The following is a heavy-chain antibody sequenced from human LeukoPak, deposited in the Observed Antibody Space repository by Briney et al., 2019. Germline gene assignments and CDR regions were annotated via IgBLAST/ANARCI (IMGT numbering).Heavy chain of an antibody. CDR2: IYSGGST. J-gene: IGHJ4*02. CDR3: AKTRPLDSSSWSHGDY. V-gene: IGHV3-53*01. CDR1: GFAVSSNY. Sequence: SGGSLRLSCAASGFAVSSNYMSWVRQAPGKGLEWVSVIYSGGSTYYADSVKGRFTISRDNSKNTLYLQMNSLRAEDTAVYYCAKTRPLDSSSWSHGDYWGQGPLVTVSS. D-gene: IGHD6-13*01.